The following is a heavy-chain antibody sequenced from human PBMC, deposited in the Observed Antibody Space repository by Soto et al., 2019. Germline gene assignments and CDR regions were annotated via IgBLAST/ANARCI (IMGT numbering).Heavy chain of an antibody. Sequence: SVKVSCKASGYTFTGYYMHWVRQAPGQGLEWMGWINPNSGGTNYAQKFQGWVTMTRDTSISTAYMELSRLRSDDTAVYYCARVSGSYYYGMDVWGQGTTVTVSS. CDR2: INPNSGGT. CDR3: ARVSGSYYYGMDV. V-gene: IGHV1-2*04. J-gene: IGHJ6*02. D-gene: IGHD1-26*01. CDR1: GYTFTGYY.